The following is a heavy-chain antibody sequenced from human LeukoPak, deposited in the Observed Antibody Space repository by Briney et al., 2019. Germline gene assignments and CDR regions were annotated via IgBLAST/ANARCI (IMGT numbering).Heavy chain of an antibody. J-gene: IGHJ5*02. Sequence: GGSLRLSCAASGFTFSSYSMNWVRQAPGKGLEWVSYISSSCSTIYYADSVKGRFTISRDNAKNSLYLQMNSLRAEDTAVYYCARDASRATSKWGFDPWGQGTLVTVSS. CDR2: ISSSCSTI. CDR3: ARDASRATSKWGFDP. V-gene: IGHV3-48*01. CDR1: GFTFSSYS. D-gene: IGHD5-12*01.